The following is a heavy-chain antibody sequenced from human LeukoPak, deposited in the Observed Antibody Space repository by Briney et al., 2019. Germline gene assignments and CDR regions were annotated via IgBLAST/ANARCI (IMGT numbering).Heavy chain of an antibody. CDR2: ISGSGGST. V-gene: IGHV3-23*01. CDR3: AKESMVVIAFDI. D-gene: IGHD2-21*01. CDR1: GFTFSSYA. Sequence: GGSLRLSCAAPGFTFSSYAMSWVRQAPGKGLEWVSAISGSGGSTYYADSVKGRFTISRDNSKSTLYLQMNSLRAEDTAVYYCAKESMVVIAFDIWGQGTMVTVSS. J-gene: IGHJ3*02.